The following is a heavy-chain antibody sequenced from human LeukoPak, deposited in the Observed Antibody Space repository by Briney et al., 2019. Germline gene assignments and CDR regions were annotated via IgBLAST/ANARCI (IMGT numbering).Heavy chain of an antibody. CDR3: ARESSGYYGPHFDY. D-gene: IGHD3-22*01. Sequence: SETLSLTCTVSGGSITDHFWSWVRRSPGKGLEWIGFMHHSGSANSNPSLRSRVTISMDTSKNQFSLKLSSVTAADTAVYYCARESSGYYGPHFDYWGQGTLVTVSS. V-gene: IGHV4-59*11. CDR1: GGSITDHF. CDR2: MHHSGSA. J-gene: IGHJ4*02.